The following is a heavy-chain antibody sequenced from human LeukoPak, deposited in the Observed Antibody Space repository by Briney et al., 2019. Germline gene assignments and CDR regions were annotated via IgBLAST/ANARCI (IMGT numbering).Heavy chain of an antibody. Sequence: ASVKVSCKASGYTFTSYDINWVRQATGQGLEWMGWMNPNSGNTGYAQKFQGRVTITRNTSISTAYMELSSLRSDDTAVYYCARDGDPTVTTPPFDYWGQGTLVTVSS. J-gene: IGHJ4*02. V-gene: IGHV1-8*03. D-gene: IGHD4-17*01. CDR2: MNPNSGNT. CDR1: GYTFTSYD. CDR3: ARDGDPTVTTPPFDY.